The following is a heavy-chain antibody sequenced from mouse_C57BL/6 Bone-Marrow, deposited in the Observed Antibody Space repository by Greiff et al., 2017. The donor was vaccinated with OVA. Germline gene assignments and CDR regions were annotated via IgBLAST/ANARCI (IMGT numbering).Heavy chain of an antibody. CDR2: ISNGGGST. J-gene: IGHJ4*01. Sequence: DVMLVESGGGLVQPGGSLKLSCAASGFTFSDYYMYWVRQTPEKRLEWVAYISNGGGSTYYPDTVKGRFTISRDNAKNTLYLQMSRLKSEDTAMYYCARHSGTSMDYWGQGTSVTVSS. CDR1: GFTFSDYY. D-gene: IGHD4-1*01. CDR3: ARHSGTSMDY. V-gene: IGHV5-12*01.